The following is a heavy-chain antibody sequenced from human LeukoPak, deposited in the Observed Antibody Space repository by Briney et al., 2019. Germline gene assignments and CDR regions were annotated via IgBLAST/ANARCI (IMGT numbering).Heavy chain of an antibody. V-gene: IGHV4-39*01. CDR3: ARQEGYCSSTSCPRNYYYYYYMDV. CDR1: GGSISSSSYY. CDR2: IYYSGST. Sequence: PSETLSLTCTVSGGSISSSSYYWGWIRQPPGKGLEWIGSIYYSGSTYYNPSLKSRVTISVDTSKNQFSLKLSSVTAADTAVYYCARQEGYCSSTSCPRNYYYYYYMDVWGKGTTVTVSS. J-gene: IGHJ6*03. D-gene: IGHD2-2*01.